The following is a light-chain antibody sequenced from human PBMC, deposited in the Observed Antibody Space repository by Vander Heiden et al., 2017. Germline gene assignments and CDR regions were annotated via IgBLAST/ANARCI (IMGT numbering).Light chain of an antibody. J-gene: IGKJ4*01. CDR2: GAS. Sequence: DVQITPSSACLSASVGDRATISCQASQDNSNYLDWYQQKPGKAPKLLIYGASNRETGVPDRFSGSGSGTDFTLTISSLQPEDIAVYYCQQYDNPPLTFGGGTKVEIK. CDR1: QDNSNY. CDR3: QQYDNPPLT. V-gene: IGKV1-33*01.